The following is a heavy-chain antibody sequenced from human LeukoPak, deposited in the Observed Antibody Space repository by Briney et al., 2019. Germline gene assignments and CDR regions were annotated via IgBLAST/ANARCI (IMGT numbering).Heavy chain of an antibody. D-gene: IGHD6-19*01. CDR2: ISSSGSNI. CDR1: GFTFSSYE. J-gene: IGHJ6*03. CDR3: ARLGGWSSYYYYYYMDV. Sequence: GGSLRLSCAASGFTFSSYEMNWVRQAPGKGLEWVSYISSSGSNIYYADSVKGRFTISRDNAKNSLYLQMNSLRAEDTAVYYCARLGGWSSYYYYYYMDVWGKGTTVTVSS. V-gene: IGHV3-48*03.